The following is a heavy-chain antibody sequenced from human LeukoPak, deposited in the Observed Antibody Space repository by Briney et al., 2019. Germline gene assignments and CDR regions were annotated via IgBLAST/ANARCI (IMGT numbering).Heavy chain of an antibody. V-gene: IGHV4-4*02. CDR2: IYHSGST. Sequence: PSETLSLTCAVSGGSISSSNWWSWVRQPPGKGLEWIGEIYHSGSTNYSPSLKSRVTISVDKSKNQFSLKLSSVTAADTAVYYCVVHRGYSYGYGYWGQGTLVTVSS. J-gene: IGHJ4*02. D-gene: IGHD5-18*01. CDR1: GGSISSSNW. CDR3: VVHRGYSYGYGY.